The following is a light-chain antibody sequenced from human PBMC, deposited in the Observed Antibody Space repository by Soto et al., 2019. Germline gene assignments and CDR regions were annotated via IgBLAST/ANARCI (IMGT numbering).Light chain of an antibody. V-gene: IGKV3-20*01. CDR1: QSVSSSY. J-gene: IGKJ2*01. Sequence: EIVLTQSPGTLSLSPGERATLSCRASQSVSSSYLAWYQLKPGQAPRLLIYGASSRATGIPDRFSGSGSGTVFTLTISRLEPEDFAVYYCQQYGSSQTFGQGTKLEIK. CDR3: QQYGSSQT. CDR2: GAS.